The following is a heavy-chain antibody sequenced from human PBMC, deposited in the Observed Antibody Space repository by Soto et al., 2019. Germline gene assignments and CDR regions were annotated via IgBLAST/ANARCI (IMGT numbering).Heavy chain of an antibody. CDR3: ARGSFVTHYYYYHMDV. J-gene: IGHJ6*03. CDR2: VYYSAST. D-gene: IGHD2-21*02. CDR1: GGSISSHY. Sequence: PSETLSLTCTVSGGSISSHYWSWIRQPPGKGLEWTGYVYYSASTNYNPSLKSRVTISVDTSKNQFSLKLSSVTAADTAVYYCARGSFVTHYYYYHMDVWGKGTPVTVSS. V-gene: IGHV4-59*11.